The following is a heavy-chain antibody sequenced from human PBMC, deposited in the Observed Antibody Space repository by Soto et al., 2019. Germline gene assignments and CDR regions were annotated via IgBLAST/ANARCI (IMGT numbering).Heavy chain of an antibody. Sequence: QVQLVQSGAEVKKPGSSVRVSCKASGGTFSSYAISWVRQAPGQGLEWMGGIIPIFDTADYAQKFQGRVTITADDSTSTAYMELSSPRSEATAVYYCATHPMATITYYSGMDVWGQGTTVTVSS. V-gene: IGHV1-69*12. CDR1: GGTFSSYA. CDR2: IIPIFDTA. J-gene: IGHJ6*01. CDR3: ATHPMATITYYSGMDV. D-gene: IGHD5-12*01.